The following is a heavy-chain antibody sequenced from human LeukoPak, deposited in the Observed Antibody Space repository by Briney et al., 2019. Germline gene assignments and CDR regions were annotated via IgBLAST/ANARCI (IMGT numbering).Heavy chain of an antibody. Sequence: ASVKVSCKTSGYTFTGHYIHWVRQAPGQGLEWMGWINPNTGGSNDGQNFQGRVTMTRDTSISTAFVELKSLTSDDTAVYYCARASPDISVGGRDDGLDVWGQGTTVTVSS. D-gene: IGHD1-14*01. V-gene: IGHV1-2*02. CDR2: INPNTGGS. CDR3: ARASPDISVGGRDDGLDV. J-gene: IGHJ3*01. CDR1: GYTFTGHY.